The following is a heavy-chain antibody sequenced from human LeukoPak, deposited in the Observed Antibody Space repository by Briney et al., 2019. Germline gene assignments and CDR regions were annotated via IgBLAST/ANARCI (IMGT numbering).Heavy chain of an antibody. Sequence: GGSLRLSCAASGFTFSNYAMSWVRQAPGKGLGWVSSISAGGSGTYYADSVKGRFTISRDNSKNRLYLQMSSLRAEDTALYYCAKRDSSGWYALDHWGQGILVTVSS. CDR3: AKRDSSGWYALDH. CDR1: GFTFSNYA. V-gene: IGHV3-23*01. D-gene: IGHD6-19*01. CDR2: ISAGGSGT. J-gene: IGHJ4*02.